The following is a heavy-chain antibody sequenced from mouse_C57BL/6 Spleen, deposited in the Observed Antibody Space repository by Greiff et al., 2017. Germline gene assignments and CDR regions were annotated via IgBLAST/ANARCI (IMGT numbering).Heavy chain of an antibody. Sequence: VQLQESGAELVRPGASVKLSCKASGYTFTDYYINWVKQRPGQGLEWIARIYPGSGNTYYNEKFKGKATLTAEKSSSTAYMQLSSLTSEDSAVYCCARGNDGFRYFDVWGTGTTVTVSS. CDR1: GYTFTDYY. D-gene: IGHD2-3*01. V-gene: IGHV1-76*01. CDR2: IYPGSGNT. J-gene: IGHJ1*03. CDR3: ARGNDGFRYFDV.